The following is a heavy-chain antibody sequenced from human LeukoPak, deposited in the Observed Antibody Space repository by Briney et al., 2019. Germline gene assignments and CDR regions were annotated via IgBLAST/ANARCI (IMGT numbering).Heavy chain of an antibody. D-gene: IGHD3-9*01. Sequence: SVKVSCKASGGTFSSYPISWVRQAPGQGLEWMGGIIPIFGTANYAQKFQGRLTITADESTSTAYMELSSLRSEDTAVYYCAREKGITIRRDAFDIWGQGTMVTVSS. J-gene: IGHJ3*02. V-gene: IGHV1-69*01. CDR2: IIPIFGTA. CDR1: GGTFSSYP. CDR3: AREKGITIRRDAFDI.